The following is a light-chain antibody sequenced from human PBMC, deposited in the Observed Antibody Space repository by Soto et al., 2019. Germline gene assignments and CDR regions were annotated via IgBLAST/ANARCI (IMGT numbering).Light chain of an antibody. J-gene: IGLJ1*01. V-gene: IGLV2-11*01. Sequence: QSALTQPRSVSGSPGQSVNISCTGTSSDGGGYNFVSWYQQYPGKAPKLIIYDVTKGPSGVPDRFSGSKSGNTASLTISGLQTDDEADYYRCSYAGSYTHVFGTGTKLTVL. CDR3: CSYAGSYTHV. CDR2: DVT. CDR1: SSDGGGYNF.